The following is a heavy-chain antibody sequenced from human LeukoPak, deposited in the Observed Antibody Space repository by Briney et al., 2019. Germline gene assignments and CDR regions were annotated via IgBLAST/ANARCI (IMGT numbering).Heavy chain of an antibody. CDR1: GGSISSYY. V-gene: IGHV4-59*01. CDR2: IYYSGST. Sequence: SETLSLTCTVSGGSISSYYWSWIRQPPRKGLEWIGYIYYSGSTNYNPSLKSRVTISVDTSKNQFSLKLSSLTAADTAVYYCARGTYGSSWQLEHFDYWGQGTLVTVSS. D-gene: IGHD6-13*01. J-gene: IGHJ4*02. CDR3: ARGTYGSSWQLEHFDY.